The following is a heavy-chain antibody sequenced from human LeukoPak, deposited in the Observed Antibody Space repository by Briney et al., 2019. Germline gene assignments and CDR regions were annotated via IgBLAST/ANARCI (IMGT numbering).Heavy chain of an antibody. J-gene: IGHJ5*02. D-gene: IGHD3-9*01. CDR1: GFTFSNYG. V-gene: IGHV3-30*18. Sequence: GGSLRLSCAASGFTFSNYGFHWVRQARGKGLEWVALISNDGNTKYYADSLKGRFTISRDNSKNSLYLQMNSLRVEDTAVYYCAKDRYYEIRGWFDPWGQGTLVTVSS. CDR2: ISNDGNTK. CDR3: AKDRYYEIRGWFDP.